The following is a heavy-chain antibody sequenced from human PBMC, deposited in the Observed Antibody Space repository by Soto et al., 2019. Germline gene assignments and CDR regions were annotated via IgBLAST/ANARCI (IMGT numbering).Heavy chain of an antibody. Sequence: EAQLLESGGGSVQPGGSLRLSCAASGFTFSSHGMSWMRQAPGKGQEWISGLSRGGGSTYYVDSVKGRFTISRDNAKNTLDLIMKSLRVEDTALYYCARDGQYRTDGFDIWGQGTMVTVSS. J-gene: IGHJ3*02. CDR2: LSRGGGST. CDR1: GFTFSSHG. V-gene: IGHV3-23*01. D-gene: IGHD5-12*01. CDR3: ARDGQYRTDGFDI.